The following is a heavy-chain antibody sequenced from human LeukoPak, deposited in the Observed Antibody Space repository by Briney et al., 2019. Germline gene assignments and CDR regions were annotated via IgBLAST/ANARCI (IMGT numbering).Heavy chain of an antibody. CDR2: IYYSGST. V-gene: IGHV4-31*03. CDR3: ARTSSYSYGDYDNAFDI. D-gene: IGHD4-17*01. CDR1: GGSISSGGYY. J-gene: IGHJ3*02. Sequence: SQTLSLTCTVSGGSISSGGYYWSWIRQHPGKGLEWIGYIYYSGSTYYNPSLESRVTISVDTSKNQFSLKLSSVTAADTAVYYCARTSSYSYGDYDNAFDIWGQGTMVTVSS.